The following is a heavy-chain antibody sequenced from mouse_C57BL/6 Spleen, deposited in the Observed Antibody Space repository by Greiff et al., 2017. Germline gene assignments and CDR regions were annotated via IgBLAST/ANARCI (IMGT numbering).Heavy chain of an antibody. J-gene: IGHJ2*01. CDR2: ISSGSSTI. V-gene: IGHV5-17*01. CDR1: GFTFSDYG. D-gene: IGHD2-2*01. Sequence: EVKLMESGGGLVKPGGSLKLSCAASGFTFSDYGMHWVRQAPEKGLEWVAYISSGSSTIYYADTVKGRFTISRDNAKNTLFLQKTSLRSEDTAMYYCARQEIYYGYDEESYYFDYWGQGTTLTVSS. CDR3: ARQEIYYGYDEESYYFDY.